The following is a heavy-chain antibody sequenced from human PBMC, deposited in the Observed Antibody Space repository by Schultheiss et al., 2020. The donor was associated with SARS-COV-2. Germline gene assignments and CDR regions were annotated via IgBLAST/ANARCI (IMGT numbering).Heavy chain of an antibody. CDR1: GFTFSSYA. D-gene: IGHD2-2*02. CDR3: ARGLEDIVVVPAARPLDY. CDR2: ISSSGSTI. J-gene: IGHJ4*02. V-gene: IGHV3-48*04. Sequence: GGSLRLSCSASGFTFSSYAMHWVRQAPGKGLEWVSYISSSGSTIYYADSVKGRFTISRDNAKNSLSLQMNSLRAEDTAVYYCARGLEDIVVVPAARPLDYWGQGTLVTVSS.